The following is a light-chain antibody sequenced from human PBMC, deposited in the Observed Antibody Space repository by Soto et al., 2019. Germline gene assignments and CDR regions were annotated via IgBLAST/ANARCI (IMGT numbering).Light chain of an antibody. CDR3: QQSFSNHPT. J-gene: IGKJ1*01. CDR2: AAS. V-gene: IGKV1-39*01. CDR1: QSISSF. Sequence: DIQMTQSPSSLSASVGDRVTITCRASQSISSFLTWYQQKAGKAPKLLIYAASSLQSGVPSRFSGSGSGTDFALTISSLQPEDFASYYCQQSFSNHPTFGQGTKVDIK.